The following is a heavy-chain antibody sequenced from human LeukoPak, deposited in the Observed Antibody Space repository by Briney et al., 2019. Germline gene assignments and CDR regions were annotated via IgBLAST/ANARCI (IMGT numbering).Heavy chain of an antibody. V-gene: IGHV1-69*06. CDR3: ARDYKGYFDSNGYSSQVNWFDP. J-gene: IGHJ5*02. D-gene: IGHD3-22*01. Sequence: GASVTVSCKASGGSFSSSSIIWVRQAPGQRLEWMGGIIPIFGTANYAQKFQDRVTITADKSTRTAYIELRRLRSEDTAVYYCARDYKGYFDSNGYSSQVNWFDPWGQGTLVTVSS. CDR2: IIPIFGTA. CDR1: GGSFSSSS.